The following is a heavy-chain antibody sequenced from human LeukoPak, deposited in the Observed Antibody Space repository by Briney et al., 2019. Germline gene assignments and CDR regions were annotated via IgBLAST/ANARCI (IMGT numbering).Heavy chain of an antibody. CDR1: GFTFSIYW. Sequence: GGSLRLSCAASGFTFSIYWVHWVRHAPGKGLVWVSCINSDGSSTSYADSVKGRFTISRDNAKNTQYLQMNTLRAGDTAVYYCASLDYWGQGTPVTVSS. CDR2: INSDGSST. CDR3: ASLDY. J-gene: IGHJ4*02. V-gene: IGHV3-74*01.